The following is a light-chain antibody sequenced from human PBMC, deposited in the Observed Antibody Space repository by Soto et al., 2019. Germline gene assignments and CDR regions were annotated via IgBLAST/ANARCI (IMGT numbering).Light chain of an antibody. V-gene: IGKV3-20*01. Sequence: EIVLTQSPGTLSLSPGERVTLSCRASQSVSSNYLAGYQQKPGQAPRLLIYATSSRATGIPDMCSGSGSGTDFTLTINRLEPEDFAVYYCQQYGNSPRYSFGQGTRLEIK. CDR2: ATS. CDR1: QSVSSNY. CDR3: QQYGNSPRYS. J-gene: IGKJ2*03.